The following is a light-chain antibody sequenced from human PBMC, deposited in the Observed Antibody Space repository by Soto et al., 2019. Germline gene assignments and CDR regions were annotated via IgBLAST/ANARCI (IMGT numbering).Light chain of an antibody. V-gene: IGKV1-5*01. CDR3: QQYNSYPWT. CDR2: DAS. CDR1: QSISSW. Sequence: DIQMTQSPSTLSESVGDRVTITCRASQSISSWLAWYQQKPGKAPKLLIYDASSLESGVPSRFSGSGSGTEFTLPISSLQPDDFAAYYCQQYNSYPWTFGQGNKVEIK. J-gene: IGKJ1*01.